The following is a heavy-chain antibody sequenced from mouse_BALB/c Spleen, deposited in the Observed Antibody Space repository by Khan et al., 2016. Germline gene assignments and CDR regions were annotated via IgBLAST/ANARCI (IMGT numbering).Heavy chain of an antibody. CDR1: GYTFTNYG. J-gene: IGHJ3*01. Sequence: QIQLVQSGPELKKPGETVKISCKASGYTFTNYGMNWVKQAPGKGLKWMGWINTNTGEPTYAEEFKGRFAFSLETSARTAYWQINNLKNEDTATYFCADDYYGSNSFAYWGQGPLVTVSA. V-gene: IGHV9-3*02. CDR2: INTNTGEP. D-gene: IGHD1-1*01. CDR3: ADDYYGSNSFAY.